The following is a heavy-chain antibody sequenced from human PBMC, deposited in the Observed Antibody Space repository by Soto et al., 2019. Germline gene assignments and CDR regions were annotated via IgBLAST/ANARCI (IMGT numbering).Heavy chain of an antibody. V-gene: IGHV3-13*01. CDR1: GFTFSSYD. CDR2: IGTAGDT. J-gene: IGHJ4*02. D-gene: IGHD6-19*01. CDR3: ARGPPSSGWYPIDY. Sequence: GGSLRLSCAASGFTFSSYDMHWVRQATGKGLEWVSAIGTAGDTYYPGSVKGRFTISRENAKNSLYLQMNSLRAGDTAVYYCARGPPSSGWYPIDYWGQGTLVTVSS.